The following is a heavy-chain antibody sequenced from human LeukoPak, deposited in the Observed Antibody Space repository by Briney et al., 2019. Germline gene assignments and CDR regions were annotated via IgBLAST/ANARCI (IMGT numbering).Heavy chain of an antibody. D-gene: IGHD5-24*01. CDR2: ISSSSSTI. J-gene: IGHJ4*02. CDR1: GFTFSSYS. CDR3: ARADARDGYNLGHLDY. V-gene: IGHV3-48*04. Sequence: GGSLRLSCAASGFTFSSYSMNWVRQAPGKGLEWVSYISSSSSTIYYADSVKGRFTISRDNAKNSLYLQMNSLRAEDTAVYYCARADARDGYNLGHLDYWGQGTLVIVSS.